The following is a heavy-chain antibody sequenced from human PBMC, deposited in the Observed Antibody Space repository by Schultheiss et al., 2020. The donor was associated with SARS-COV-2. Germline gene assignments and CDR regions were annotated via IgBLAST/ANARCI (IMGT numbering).Heavy chain of an antibody. CDR2: ISYDGSNK. CDR1: GFTFSSYG. J-gene: IGHJ6*02. Sequence: GGSLRLSCAASGFTFSSYGMHWVRQAPGKGLEWVAVISYDGSNKYYADSVKGRFTISRENAKNSLYLQMNSLRAGDTAVYYCARALPYYYYGMDVWGQGTTVTVSS. CDR3: ARALPYYYYGMDV. V-gene: IGHV3-30*03.